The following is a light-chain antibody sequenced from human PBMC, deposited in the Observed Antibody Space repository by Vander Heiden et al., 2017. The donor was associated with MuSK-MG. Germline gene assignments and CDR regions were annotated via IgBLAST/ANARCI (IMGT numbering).Light chain of an antibody. CDR2: AAS. Sequence: GDRVTITCRASQSISSYLNWYQQKPGKAPKLLIYAASSLQSGVPSRFSGSGSGTDFTLTISSLQPEDFATYYCQQSDSTPPYTFGQWTKLEIK. J-gene: IGKJ2*01. V-gene: IGKV1-39*01. CDR1: QSISSY. CDR3: QQSDSTPPYT.